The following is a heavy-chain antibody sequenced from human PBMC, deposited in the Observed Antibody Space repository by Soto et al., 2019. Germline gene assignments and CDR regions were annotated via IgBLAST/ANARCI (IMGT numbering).Heavy chain of an antibody. CDR3: AKHRYSTTPGAFDF. CDR1: GYSFTDYD. V-gene: IGHV1-8*01. J-gene: IGHJ4*02. D-gene: IGHD1-26*01. Sequence: ASVKVSCKASGYSFTDYDINWVRQATGRGLEWMGWMNPNTGNTRYAQNFQGRLIMTRDTSISTAFMELSRLTSDDTAVYYCAKHRYSTTPGAFDFWGQGTLVTVSS. CDR2: MNPNTGNT.